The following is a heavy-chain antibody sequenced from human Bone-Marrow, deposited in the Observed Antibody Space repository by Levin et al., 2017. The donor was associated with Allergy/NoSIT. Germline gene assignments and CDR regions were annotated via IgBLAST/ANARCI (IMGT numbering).Heavy chain of an antibody. V-gene: IGHV3-48*01. CDR2: ISSSSSTI. J-gene: IGHJ4*02. CDR3: ARDQEVVVAAGDGGIDY. CDR1: GFTFSSYS. Sequence: GGSLRLSCAASGFTFSSYSMNWVRQAPGKGLEWVSYISSSSSTIYYADSVKGRFTISRDNAKNSLYLQMNSLRAEDTAVYYCARDQEVVVAAGDGGIDYWGQGTLVTVSS. D-gene: IGHD2-15*01.